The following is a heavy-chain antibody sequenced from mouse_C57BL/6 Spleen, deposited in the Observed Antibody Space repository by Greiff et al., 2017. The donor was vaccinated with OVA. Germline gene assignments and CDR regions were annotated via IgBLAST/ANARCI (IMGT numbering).Heavy chain of an antibody. CDR1: GYTFTDYE. V-gene: IGHV1-15*01. Sequence: VQLQQSGAELVRPGASVTLSCKASGYTFTDYEMHWVKQTPVHGLEWIGAIDPETGGTAYNQKFTGKAILTADKSSSTAYMELRSLTSEDSAVYYCTRSKFAYWGQGTLVTVSA. CDR2: IDPETGGT. CDR3: TRSKFAY. J-gene: IGHJ3*01.